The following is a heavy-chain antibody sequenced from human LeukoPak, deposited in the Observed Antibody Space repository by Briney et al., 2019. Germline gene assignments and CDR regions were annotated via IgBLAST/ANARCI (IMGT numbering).Heavy chain of an antibody. D-gene: IGHD4-17*01. J-gene: IGHJ6*03. Sequence: PSETLSLTCTVSDYSISSGYYWGWIRQPPGKGLEWIGSIYHSGNTYYNPSLTSRVTISVDTSKNQFSLNLSSVTAADTAVYYCARDYGDSTYMDVWGKGTTVTVSS. CDR1: DYSISSGYY. CDR3: ARDYGDSTYMDV. V-gene: IGHV4-38-2*02. CDR2: IYHSGNT.